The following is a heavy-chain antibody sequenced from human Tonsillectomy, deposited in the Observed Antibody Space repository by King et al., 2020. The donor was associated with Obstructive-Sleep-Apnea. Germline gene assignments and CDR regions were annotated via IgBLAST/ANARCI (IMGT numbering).Heavy chain of an antibody. CDR3: AKGQGGSGDADY. V-gene: IGHV3-30*18. CDR2: ISYDGSNK. CDR1: GFTFSNYG. D-gene: IGHD3-10*01. Sequence: VQLVESGGGVVQPGRSLRLSCAASGFTFSNYGMHWVRQAPGKGLEWVAVISYDGSNKYYADSVKGRFTISRDNSKNTLYLQMNSQRAEDTAVYYCAKGQGGSGDADYWGQGTLVTVSS. J-gene: IGHJ4*02.